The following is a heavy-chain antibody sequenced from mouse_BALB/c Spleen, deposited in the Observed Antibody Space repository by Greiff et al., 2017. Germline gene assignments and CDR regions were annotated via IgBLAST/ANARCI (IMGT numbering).Heavy chain of an antibody. V-gene: IGHV1S135*01. CDR3: ARRPYGNYVGFAY. CDR2: IDPYNGGT. D-gene: IGHD2-1*01. Sequence: EVQLVESGPELVKPGASVKVSCKASGYAFTSYNMYWVKQSHGKSLEWIGYIDPYNGGTSYNQKFKGKATLTVDKSSSTAYMHLNSLTSEDSAVYYCARRPYGNYVGFAYWGQGTLVTVSA. J-gene: IGHJ3*01. CDR1: GYAFTSYN.